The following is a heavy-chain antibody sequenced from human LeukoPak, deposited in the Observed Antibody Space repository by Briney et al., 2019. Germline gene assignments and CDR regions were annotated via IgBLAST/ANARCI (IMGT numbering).Heavy chain of an antibody. CDR2: IYSGGST. J-gene: IGHJ4*02. Sequence: GGSLRLSCAGSGFTFSSYAMNWVRQAPGKGLEWVSVIYSGGSTYYADSVKGRFTISRHNSKNTLYLQMNSLRAEDTAVYYCARVRYSSSLGYWGQGTLVTVSS. D-gene: IGHD6-6*01. CDR1: GFTFSSYA. V-gene: IGHV3-53*04. CDR3: ARVRYSSSLGY.